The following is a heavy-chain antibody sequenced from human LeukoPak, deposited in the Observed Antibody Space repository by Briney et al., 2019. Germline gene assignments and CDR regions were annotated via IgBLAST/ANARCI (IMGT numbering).Heavy chain of an antibody. D-gene: IGHD2/OR15-2a*01. Sequence: GGSLRPSCAASGFTVSSNYMSWVRQAPGRGLEWVSVIYSGGSTYYADSVKGRFTISRDNSKNTLYLQMNSLRAEDTAVYYCAKSHTFDYFDYWGQGTLVTVSS. CDR3: AKSHTFDYFDY. V-gene: IGHV3-53*01. CDR2: IYSGGST. J-gene: IGHJ4*02. CDR1: GFTVSSNY.